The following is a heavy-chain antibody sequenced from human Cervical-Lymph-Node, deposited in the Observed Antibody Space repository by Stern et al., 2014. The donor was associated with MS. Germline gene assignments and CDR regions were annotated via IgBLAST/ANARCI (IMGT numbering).Heavy chain of an antibody. J-gene: IGHJ5*01. CDR1: GSTFSTSW. V-gene: IGHV3-7*01. CDR3: TRFLQSGWSDLFDS. CDR2: IKRDGSEA. D-gene: IGHD6-19*01. Sequence: EVQLVESGGGLVQPGGSQRLSCVASGSTFSTSWMSWVRQAPGKGLELVANIKRDGSEAYYLDSVKGRFTISRDNAKSSLYLEMNSLRAEDTAVYYCTRFLQSGWSDLFDSWGRGTLVTVSS.